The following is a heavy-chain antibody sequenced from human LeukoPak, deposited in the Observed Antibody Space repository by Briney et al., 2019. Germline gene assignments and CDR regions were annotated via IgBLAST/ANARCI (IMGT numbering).Heavy chain of an antibody. V-gene: IGHV3-20*04. J-gene: IGHJ6*03. CDR2: INWNGGST. Sequence: GGSLRLSCAASGFTFDDYGMSWVRQAPGKGLEWVSGINWNGGSTGYADSVKGRFTISRDNAKNSLYLQMNSLRAEDTALYYCARYDNDFWRGYPGSYYYYYMDVWGKGTTVTVSS. CDR3: ARYDNDFWRGYPGSYYYYYMDV. CDR1: GFTFDDYG. D-gene: IGHD3-3*01.